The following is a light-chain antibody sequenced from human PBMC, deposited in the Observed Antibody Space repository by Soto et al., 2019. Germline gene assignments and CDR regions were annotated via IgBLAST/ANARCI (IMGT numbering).Light chain of an antibody. V-gene: IGKV3-11*01. CDR3: LQRTNWPLT. J-gene: IGKJ4*01. CDR1: QTISSY. CDR2: DAS. Sequence: EIVLTQSPATLSLSPGERATLSCRASQTISSYLAWYQQKPGQAPRLLIYDASNRAAGIPARFSGFGSGTDFTLTISILEPEDVAIYYCLQRTNWPLTFGGGTNVEIK.